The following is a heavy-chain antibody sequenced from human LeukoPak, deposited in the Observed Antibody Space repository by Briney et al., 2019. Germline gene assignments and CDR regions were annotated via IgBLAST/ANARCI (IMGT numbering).Heavy chain of an antibody. CDR3: ARVTMVRGVSYNWFDP. Sequence: SETLSLTCTVSGGSISSSSYYWGWIRRPPGKGLEWIGSIYYSGSTYYNPSLKSRVTISVDTSKNQFSLKLSSVTAADTAVYYCARVTMVRGVSYNWFDPWGQGTLVTVSS. CDR2: IYYSGST. V-gene: IGHV4-39*01. D-gene: IGHD3-10*01. CDR1: GGSISSSSYY. J-gene: IGHJ5*02.